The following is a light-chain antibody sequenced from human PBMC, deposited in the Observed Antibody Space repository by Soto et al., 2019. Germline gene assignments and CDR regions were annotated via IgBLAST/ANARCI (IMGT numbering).Light chain of an antibody. V-gene: IGKV3-20*01. CDR1: QSVGYNY. CDR3: QQYGTSPHT. Sequence: EIVLTQSPGTLSLSPGERATLSCRASQSVGYNYLAWYQQKPGQATRLLIYGASSRATGIPDRFSGSGSGTDFTLTISRLEPEDFAVYYCQQYGTSPHTFGGGTKVEIK. CDR2: GAS. J-gene: IGKJ4*01.